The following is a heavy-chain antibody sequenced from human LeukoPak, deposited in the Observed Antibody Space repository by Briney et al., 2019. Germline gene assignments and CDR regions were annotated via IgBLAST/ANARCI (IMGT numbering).Heavy chain of an antibody. J-gene: IGHJ6*02. CDR2: IYYSGST. D-gene: IGHD3-10*01. CDR3: ARGMRYYGSGSRPYYYYGMDV. CDR1: GGSISSYY. V-gene: IGHV4-59*01. Sequence: SETLSLTCTVSGGSISSYYWSWIRQPPGKGLEWIGDIYYSGSTNYNPSLKSRVTISVDTAKNQFSLKLSSVTAADTAVYYCARGMRYYGSGSRPYYYYGMDVWGQGTTVTVSS.